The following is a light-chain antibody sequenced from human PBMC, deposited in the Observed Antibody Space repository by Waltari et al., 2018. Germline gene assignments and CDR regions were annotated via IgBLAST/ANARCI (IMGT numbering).Light chain of an antibody. CDR2: ECL. Sequence: QSALTEAASVSGSPGQSIPLYCSGTDSDVGAYDFVSWYQQHPGKAPHLLIYECLNRTSGSSHPFSAAKSANTASLTISGLQAEGEADYYCSSYTTSSAPGVFGTVTRVTVL. V-gene: IGLV2-14*01. J-gene: IGLJ1*01. CDR3: SSYTTSSAPGV. CDR1: DSDVGAYDF.